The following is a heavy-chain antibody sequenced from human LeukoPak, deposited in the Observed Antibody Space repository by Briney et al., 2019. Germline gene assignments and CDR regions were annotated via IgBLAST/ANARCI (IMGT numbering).Heavy chain of an antibody. Sequence: SETLSLTCTVSGGSVSSNSHYWSWIRQPPGKGLEWIGYIYNTGSTNYNPSLKSRVTVSVDTSYNQFSLKLRSVTAADTALYYCARVYSSNWPRPYYYYYSMDVWGKGNTVTVSS. CDR3: ARVYSSNWPRPYYYYYSMDV. CDR1: GGSVSSNSHY. CDR2: IYNTGST. V-gene: IGHV4-61*01. J-gene: IGHJ6*03. D-gene: IGHD6-13*01.